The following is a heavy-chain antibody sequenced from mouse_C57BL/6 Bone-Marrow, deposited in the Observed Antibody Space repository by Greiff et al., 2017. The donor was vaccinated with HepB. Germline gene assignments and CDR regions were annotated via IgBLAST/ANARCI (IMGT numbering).Heavy chain of an antibody. V-gene: IGHV5-4*03. CDR3: ARCDGYSYFDV. J-gene: IGHJ1*03. D-gene: IGHD2-3*01. CDR1: GFTFSSYA. Sequence: EVKVVESGGGLVKPGGSLKLSCAASGFTFSSYAMSWVRQTPEKRLEWVATISDGGSYTYYPDNVKGRFTISRDNAKNNLYLQMSHLKSEDTAMYYCARCDGYSYFDVWGTGTTVTVSS. CDR2: ISDGGSYT.